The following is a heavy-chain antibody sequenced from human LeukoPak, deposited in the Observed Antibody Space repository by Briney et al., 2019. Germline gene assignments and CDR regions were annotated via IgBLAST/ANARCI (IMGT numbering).Heavy chain of an antibody. CDR2: IWYDGSNK. CDR3: ARVGYYVGAFDI. V-gene: IGHV3-33*01. Sequence: GGSLRLSCAASGFTFSSYGMHWVRQAPGKGLEWVAVIWYDGSNKYYADSVKGRFTISRDNSKNTLYLQMNSLRAEDTAVYYCARVGYYVGAFDIWGQGTMVTVSS. D-gene: IGHD3-10*02. J-gene: IGHJ3*02. CDR1: GFTFSSYG.